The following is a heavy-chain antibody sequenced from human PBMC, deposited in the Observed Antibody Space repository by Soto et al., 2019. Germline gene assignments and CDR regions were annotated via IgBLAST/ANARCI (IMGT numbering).Heavy chain of an antibody. CDR3: ARYSDTSGALDY. V-gene: IGHV4-59*01. D-gene: IGHD3-22*01. J-gene: IGHJ4*02. CDR2: IYYSGST. Sequence: PSETLSLTCTVSGDSLSPYHWSWVRQPPGKGLEWIGWIYYSGSTYYNPSLKSRATISVDTSKNQFSLDLSSVTTADTAVYYCARYSDTSGALDYWGQGTLVTVSS. CDR1: GDSLSPYH.